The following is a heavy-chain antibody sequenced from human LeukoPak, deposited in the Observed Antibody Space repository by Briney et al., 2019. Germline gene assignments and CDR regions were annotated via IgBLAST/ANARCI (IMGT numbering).Heavy chain of an antibody. CDR3: ARDLRSSWLYYYYYYMDV. CDR1: GGTFSSYA. V-gene: IGHV1-69*01. Sequence: ASVKVSCKASGGTFSSYAISWVRQAPGQGLEWMGGIIPIFGTANYAQKFQGRVTITADESTSTAYMELSSLRSEDTAVYYCARDLRSSWLYYYYYYMDVWGKGTTVTVSS. D-gene: IGHD6-13*01. CDR2: IIPIFGTA. J-gene: IGHJ6*03.